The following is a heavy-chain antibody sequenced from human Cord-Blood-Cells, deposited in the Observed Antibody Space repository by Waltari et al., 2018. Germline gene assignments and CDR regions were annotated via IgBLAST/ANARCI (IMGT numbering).Heavy chain of an antibody. V-gene: IGHV4-39*01. Sequence: QLQLQESGPGLVKPSETLSLTCTVSGGSISSSSYYWGWIRQPPGKGLEWTGGIYYSGSTYSTPSLKSRVTMSVDTSKNQFSLKLSSVTAADTAVYYCATPWGSADYWGQGTLVTVSS. CDR2: IYYSGST. CDR3: ATPWGSADY. CDR1: GGSISSSSYY. J-gene: IGHJ4*02. D-gene: IGHD7-27*01.